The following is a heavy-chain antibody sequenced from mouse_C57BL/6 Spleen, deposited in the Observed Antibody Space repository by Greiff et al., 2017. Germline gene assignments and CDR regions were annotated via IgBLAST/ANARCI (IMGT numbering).Heavy chain of an antibody. CDR1: GFTFSNYW. Sequence: VQLKESGGGLVQPGGSMKLSCVASGFTFSNYWMNWVRQSPEKGLEWVAQIRLKSDNYATHYAESVKGRFTISRDDSKSSVYLQMNNLRAEDTGIYYCTGYYSNYLYYFDYWGQGTTLTVSS. V-gene: IGHV6-3*01. CDR3: TGYYSNYLYYFDY. D-gene: IGHD2-5*01. CDR2: IRLKSDNYAT. J-gene: IGHJ2*01.